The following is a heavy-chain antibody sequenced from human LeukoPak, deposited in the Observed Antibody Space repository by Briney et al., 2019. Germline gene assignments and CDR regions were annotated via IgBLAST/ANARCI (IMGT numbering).Heavy chain of an antibody. D-gene: IGHD2-15*01. CDR3: VRVGHCSGGGCQGRDWFDP. CDR2: IKQDGRDI. Sequence: GGSLRLSCAASEFTFDDYWMTWVRQAPGKGLECVASIKQDGRDIKYVDSVRGRFTISRDNAKNSLYLQMNSLRVEDTAFYCVRVGHCSGGGCQGRDWFDPWGHGTLVTVSS. CDR1: EFTFDDYW. J-gene: IGHJ5*02. V-gene: IGHV3-7*01.